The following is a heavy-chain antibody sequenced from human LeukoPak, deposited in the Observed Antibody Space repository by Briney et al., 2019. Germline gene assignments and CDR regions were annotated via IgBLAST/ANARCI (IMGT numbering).Heavy chain of an antibody. V-gene: IGHV1-18*01. CDR2: ISAYNGNT. Sequence: VSVKVSCKASGYTFTSYGISWVRQAPGQGLEWMGWISAYNGNTNYAQKFQGRVTMTEDTSTDTAYMELSSLRSEDTAVYYCATDLSGSEDYWGQGTLVTVSS. D-gene: IGHD1-26*01. J-gene: IGHJ4*02. CDR3: ATDLSGSEDY. CDR1: GYTFTSYG.